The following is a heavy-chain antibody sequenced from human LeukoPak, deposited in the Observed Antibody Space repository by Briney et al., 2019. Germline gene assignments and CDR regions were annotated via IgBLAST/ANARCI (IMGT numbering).Heavy chain of an antibody. J-gene: IGHJ6*04. V-gene: IGHV3-48*03. Sequence: GGSLRLSCAASGFTFSSYEMNWVRQAPGKGLEWVSYISSSVRTIYYADSVKGRFTISRDNAKNSLYLQMNSLRAEDTAVYYCAELGVTMIGGVWGKGNTVTISS. D-gene: IGHD3-10*01. CDR1: GFTFSSYE. CDR2: ISSSVRTI. CDR3: AELGVTMIGGV.